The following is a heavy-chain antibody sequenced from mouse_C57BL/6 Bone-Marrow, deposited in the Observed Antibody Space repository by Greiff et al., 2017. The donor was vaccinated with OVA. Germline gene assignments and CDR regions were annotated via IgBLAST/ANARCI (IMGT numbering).Heavy chain of an antibody. V-gene: IGHV14-3*01. CDR2: IDTANGNT. CDR1: GFNIKNTY. D-gene: IGHD2-4*01. CDR3: ACYDCVDY. Sequence: EVKLVESVAELVRPGASVKLSCTASGFNIKNTYMHWVQQRPEQGLEWIGRIDTANGNTKYAPKFQGKATITADTSSNTAYLQLSSRTSEDTAIYYCACYDCVDYWGQGTTLTVSS. J-gene: IGHJ2*01.